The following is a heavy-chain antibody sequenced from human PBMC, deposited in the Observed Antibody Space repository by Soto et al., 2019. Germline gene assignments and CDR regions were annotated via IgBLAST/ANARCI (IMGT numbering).Heavy chain of an antibody. CDR2: ISYDGSNK. Sequence: GGSLRLSCAASGFTFSSYGMHWVRQAPGKGLEWVAVISYDGSNKYYADSVKGRFTISRDNSKNTLYLQMNSLRAEDTAVYYCAKGHDFWSGYPPRFDPWGQGTLVTVSS. J-gene: IGHJ5*02. V-gene: IGHV3-30*18. CDR1: GFTFSSYG. D-gene: IGHD3-3*01. CDR3: AKGHDFWSGYPPRFDP.